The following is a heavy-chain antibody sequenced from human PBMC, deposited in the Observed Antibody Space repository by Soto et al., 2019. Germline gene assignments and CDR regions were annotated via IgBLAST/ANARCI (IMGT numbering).Heavy chain of an antibody. CDR1: GFTFSDYY. J-gene: IGHJ6*03. CDR3: ARDEYSSSYCYYYMDV. D-gene: IGHD6-6*01. Sequence: GGSLRLSCAASGFTFSDYYMSWIRQAPGKGLEWVSYISSSGSTIYYADSVKGRFTISRDNAKNSLYLQMNSLRAEDAAVYYCARDEYSSSYCYYYMDVWGKGTTVTVSS. V-gene: IGHV3-11*01. CDR2: ISSSGSTI.